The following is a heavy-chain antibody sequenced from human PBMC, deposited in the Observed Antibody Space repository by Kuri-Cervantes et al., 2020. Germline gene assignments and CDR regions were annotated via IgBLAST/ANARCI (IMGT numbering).Heavy chain of an antibody. V-gene: IGHV4-59*12. CDR1: GGSISSYY. D-gene: IGHD2-2*01. Sequence: SETLSLTCTVSGGSISSYYWSWIRQPPGKGLEWIGEINQSGSTNYNPSLKSRVTISVDTSKNQLSLKLSSVTAADTAVYYCARDRTAFDIWGQGTMVTVSS. CDR3: ARDRTAFDI. CDR2: INQSGST. J-gene: IGHJ3*02.